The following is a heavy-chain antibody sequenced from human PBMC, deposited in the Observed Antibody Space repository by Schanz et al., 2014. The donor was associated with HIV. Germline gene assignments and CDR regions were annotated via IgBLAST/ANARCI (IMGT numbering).Heavy chain of an antibody. CDR1: GFSFRTFG. V-gene: IGHV3-23*01. CDR2: ISESGGRS. Sequence: EVQLLESGGGLEQPGRSLRLSCVASGFSFRTFGMHWVRQAPGKGLEWVSSISESGGRSYYADSVNGRFTISRDNSKNTLYLQMTTLRTEDTAVYYCAKPEYDSRGNSQSHFDSWGQGTLVTVSS. J-gene: IGHJ4*02. D-gene: IGHD3-22*01. CDR3: AKPEYDSRGNSQSHFDS.